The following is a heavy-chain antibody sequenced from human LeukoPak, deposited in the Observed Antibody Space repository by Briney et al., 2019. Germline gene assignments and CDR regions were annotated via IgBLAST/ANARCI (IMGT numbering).Heavy chain of an antibody. Sequence: SETLSLTCSVSGGSISTYYWSWIRQPPGKGLEWIAYISDIGSINYNPSLKSRVTISLDTSKNQFSLKLSSVTAADTAVYYCAGHHPRNTVDFWGQGTLVTVSS. CDR3: AGHHPRNTVDF. V-gene: IGHV4-59*08. CDR2: ISDIGSI. J-gene: IGHJ4*02. CDR1: GGSISTYY. D-gene: IGHD2/OR15-2a*01.